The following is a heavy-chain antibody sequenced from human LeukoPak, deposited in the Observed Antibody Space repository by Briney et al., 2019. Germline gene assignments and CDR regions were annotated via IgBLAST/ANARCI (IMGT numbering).Heavy chain of an antibody. V-gene: IGHV1-2*02. J-gene: IGHJ4*02. CDR3: ARTIYSGSYYFDY. Sequence: ASVKVSCKASGYTFTGYYMHWVRQAPGQGLEWMGWINPNSGGTNYAQKFQGRVTMTRDTSISTAYMELSRLRSDDTAVYYCARTIYSGSYYFDYWGQGTLATVSS. CDR2: INPNSGGT. CDR1: GYTFTGYY. D-gene: IGHD1-26*01.